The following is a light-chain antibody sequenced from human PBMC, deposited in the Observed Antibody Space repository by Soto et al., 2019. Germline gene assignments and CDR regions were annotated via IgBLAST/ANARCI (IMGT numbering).Light chain of an antibody. Sequence: QSVLTQPPSASGSPGQSVAISCTGTSSDVGGYNYVSWYQQHPGKAPKLMIYDVSNRPSGVSNRFSGSKSGNTASLTISGLQAEDEADYYCSSYTGSTTLFVFGFGTKVTVL. CDR2: DVS. CDR3: SSYTGSTTLFV. CDR1: SSDVGGYNY. V-gene: IGLV2-14*03. J-gene: IGLJ1*01.